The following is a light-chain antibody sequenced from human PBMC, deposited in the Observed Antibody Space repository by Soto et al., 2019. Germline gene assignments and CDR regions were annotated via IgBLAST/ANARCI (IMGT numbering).Light chain of an antibody. CDR3: QQYGSVSCT. J-gene: IGKJ1*01. CDR1: QNVDGNY. V-gene: IGKV3-20*01. CDR2: GAS. Sequence: IVLTQSPGTLSLSPGERATLSCRASQNVDGNYLAWYQQKPGQALRIIISGASGRATGIPDRYSGSGSATDSTINISRXEPEDLAVYYCQQYGSVSCTFGKGTKVDIK.